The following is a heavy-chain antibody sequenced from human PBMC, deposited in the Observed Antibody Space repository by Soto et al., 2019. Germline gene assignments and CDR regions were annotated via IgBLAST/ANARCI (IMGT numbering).Heavy chain of an antibody. Sequence: SETLSLTCTVSGGSVSSGRYYWNWIRQPPGKGLEWIGYIYYSGSTNYNPSLKSRVTISVDTSKNQFSLKLSSVTAADTTVYYCAREGGNYEFDYWGQGTLVTVSS. CDR1: GGSVSSGRYY. CDR3: AREGGNYEFDY. V-gene: IGHV4-61*01. J-gene: IGHJ4*02. D-gene: IGHD1-7*01. CDR2: IYYSGST.